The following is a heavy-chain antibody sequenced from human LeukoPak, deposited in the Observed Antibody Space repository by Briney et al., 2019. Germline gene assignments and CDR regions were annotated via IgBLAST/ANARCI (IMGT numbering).Heavy chain of an antibody. V-gene: IGHV3-23*01. CDR1: GFTFSSYA. CDR3: AKDRGYCTNGVCPLFDC. J-gene: IGHJ4*02. Sequence: GGSLRLSCAASGFTFSSYAMSWVRQAPGKGLEWVSAISGSGGSTYYADSVKGRFTISRDNSKNTLYLQMNSLRAEDTAVYYCAKDRGYCTNGVCPLFDCWGQGTLVTVSS. CDR2: ISGSGGST. D-gene: IGHD2-8*01.